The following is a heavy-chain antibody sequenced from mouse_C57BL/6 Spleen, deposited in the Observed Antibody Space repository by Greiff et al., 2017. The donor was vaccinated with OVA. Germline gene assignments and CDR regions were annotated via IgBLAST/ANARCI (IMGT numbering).Heavy chain of an antibody. Sequence: EVHLVESGGGLVKPGGSLKLSCAASGFTFSSYAMSWVRQTPEKRLEWVATISDGGSYTYYPDNVKGRFTISRDNAKNNLYLQMSHLKSEDTAMYYCAREVYYSNYFDYWGQGTTLTVSS. J-gene: IGHJ2*01. D-gene: IGHD2-5*01. CDR2: ISDGGSYT. CDR3: AREVYYSNYFDY. CDR1: GFTFSSYA. V-gene: IGHV5-4*01.